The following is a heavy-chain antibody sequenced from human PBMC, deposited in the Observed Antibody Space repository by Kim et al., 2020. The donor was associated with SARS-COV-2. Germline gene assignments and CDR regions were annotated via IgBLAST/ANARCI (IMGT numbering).Heavy chain of an antibody. CDR1: GYTFTGYY. CDR2: INPNSGGT. J-gene: IGHJ4*02. D-gene: IGHD1-20*01. Sequence: ASVKVSCKASGYTFTGYYMHWVRQAPGQGLEWMGRINPNSGGTNYAQKFQGRVTMTRDTSISTAYMELSRLRSDDTAVYYCAREEGGITGTTGFDYWGQGTLVTVSS. V-gene: IGHV1-2*06. CDR3: AREEGGITGTTGFDY.